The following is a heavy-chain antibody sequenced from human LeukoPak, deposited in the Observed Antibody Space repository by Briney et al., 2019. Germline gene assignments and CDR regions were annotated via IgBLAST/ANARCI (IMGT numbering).Heavy chain of an antibody. CDR2: IGRYGGDI. D-gene: IGHD4-23*01. J-gene: IGHJ4*02. V-gene: IGHV3-23*01. CDR3: AKYAPPTTVVTRFFDS. Sequence: GGSLRLSCAASGFNFSSYSMNWVRQAPGKGLEWVSVIGRYGGDIHYADSVEGRFTISRDNSKNTLYLQMNSLRVEDTAIYYCAKYAPPTTVVTRFFDSWGQGTLVTVSS. CDR1: GFNFSSYS.